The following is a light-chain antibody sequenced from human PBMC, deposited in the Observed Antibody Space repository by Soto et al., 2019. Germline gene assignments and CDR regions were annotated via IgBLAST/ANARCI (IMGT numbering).Light chain of an antibody. J-gene: IGKJ1*01. CDR3: QQHDNLPWT. CDR2: DAS. CDR1: QDISNY. V-gene: IGKV1-33*01. Sequence: DIQMTQSPSSLSASVGDRVTITCQASQDISNYLNWYQQKPGKAPKLLIYDASNLETGVPSRFSGSGSGTDFTFTISSLQPEDIATYYFQQHDNLPWTFGQGTKVEIK.